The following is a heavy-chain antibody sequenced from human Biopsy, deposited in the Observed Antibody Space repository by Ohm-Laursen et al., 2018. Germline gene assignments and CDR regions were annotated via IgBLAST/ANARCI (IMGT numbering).Heavy chain of an antibody. D-gene: IGHD3-3*01. J-gene: IGHJ6*02. CDR3: ATRGGDDFWSGHYSEIYYYYTLDV. CDR2: IKPNNGDT. Sequence: SVKVSCKASGYTYPDYYVHWVRQAPGQGLEWMGWIKPNNGDTDYSQRFQGRVTLAWDRSASTGYMEVSSLRSGDTALYYCATRGGDDFWSGHYSEIYYYYTLDVWGQGTTVTVSS. V-gene: IGHV1-2*02. CDR1: GYTYPDYY.